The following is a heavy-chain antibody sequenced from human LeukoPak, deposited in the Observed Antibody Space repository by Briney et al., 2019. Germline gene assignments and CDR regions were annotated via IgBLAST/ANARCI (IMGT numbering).Heavy chain of an antibody. CDR1: GGSISSYY. CDR2: IYYSGST. D-gene: IGHD3-10*01. J-gene: IGHJ4*02. V-gene: IGHV4-59*01. Sequence: SETLSLTCTVSGGSISSYYWSWIRQPPGKGLEWIGYIYYSGSTNYNPSLKSRVTISVDTSKSQFSLKLSSVTAADTAVYYCARTLVYYGSGSYYNQYFDYWGQGTLVTVSS. CDR3: ARTLVYYGSGSYYNQYFDY.